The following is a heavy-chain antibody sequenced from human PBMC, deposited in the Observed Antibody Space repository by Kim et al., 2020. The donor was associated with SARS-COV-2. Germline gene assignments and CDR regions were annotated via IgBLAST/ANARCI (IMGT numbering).Heavy chain of an antibody. CDR1: GFTFANYA. CDR2: IRSKTYGGTT. J-gene: IGHJ4*02. D-gene: IGHD2-2*01. V-gene: IGHV3-49*03. CDR3: ARDGRGHAKPADF. Sequence: GGSLRLSCTASGFTFANYAMTWFRQAPGKGLEWVSYIRSKTYGGTTEVAASGKGRFNMARDDFNAVAYLQMNSLKIEDTAIYFCARDGRGHAKPADFWGRGTLVIVSS.